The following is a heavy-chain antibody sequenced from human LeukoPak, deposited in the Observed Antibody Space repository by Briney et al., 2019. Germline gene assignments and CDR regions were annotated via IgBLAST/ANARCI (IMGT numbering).Heavy chain of an antibody. CDR3: SRESGAFSPFGY. V-gene: IGHV4-4*02. CDR2: ISLSGRT. J-gene: IGHJ4*02. CDR1: GGSISRTNW. Sequence: SSETLSLTCDVSGGSISRTNWWSWVRQSPGQGLEWIGEISLSGRTNYNPSLQSRVTMPLDESKNQLSLDLASVTAADTAVYYCSRESGAFSPFGYWGQGTLVTVHS. D-gene: IGHD1-26*01.